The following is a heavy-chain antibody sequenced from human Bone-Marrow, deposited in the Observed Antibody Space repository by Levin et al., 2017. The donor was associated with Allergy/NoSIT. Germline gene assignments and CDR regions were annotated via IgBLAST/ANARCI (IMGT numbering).Heavy chain of an antibody. V-gene: IGHV3-23*01. D-gene: IGHD1-7*01. Sequence: GESLKISCAASGFTFSRYAMAWVRQAPGQGLEWVSGMSGSGGRTGYADSVKGRFTISRDNSKNIMYLQMNSLEVEDTALYYCAREDNWNYDYWGQGTLVTVSS. CDR1: GFTFSRYA. CDR3: AREDNWNYDY. J-gene: IGHJ4*02. CDR2: MSGSGGRT.